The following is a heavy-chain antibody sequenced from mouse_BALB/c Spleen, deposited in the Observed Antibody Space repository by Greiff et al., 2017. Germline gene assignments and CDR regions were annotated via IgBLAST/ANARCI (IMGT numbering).Heavy chain of an antibody. D-gene: IGHD2-14*01. V-gene: IGHV5-6-5*01. Sequence: EVMLVESGGGLVKPGGSLKLSCAASGFTFSSYAMSWVRQTPEKRLEWVASISSGGSTYYPDSVKGRFTISRDNARNILYLQMSSLRSEDTAMYYCATIFYRYDYAMDYWGQGTSVTVSS. CDR1: GFTFSSYA. J-gene: IGHJ4*01. CDR3: ATIFYRYDYAMDY. CDR2: ISSGGST.